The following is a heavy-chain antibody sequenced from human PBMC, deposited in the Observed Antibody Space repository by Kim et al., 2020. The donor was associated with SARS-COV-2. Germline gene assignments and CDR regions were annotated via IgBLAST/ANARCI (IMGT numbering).Heavy chain of an antibody. D-gene: IGHD4-4*01. V-gene: IGHV4-34*01. CDR1: GGSFSGYY. J-gene: IGHJ6*01. Sequence: SETLSLTCAVYGGSFSGYYWSWIRQPPGKGLEWIGEINHSGSTNYNTSLKSRVTISVDTSKNQFSLRLRFVSAADTAVYYCARGRPVSTFYYFYGMDVRG. CDR2: INHSGST. CDR3: ARGRPVSTFYYFYGMDV.